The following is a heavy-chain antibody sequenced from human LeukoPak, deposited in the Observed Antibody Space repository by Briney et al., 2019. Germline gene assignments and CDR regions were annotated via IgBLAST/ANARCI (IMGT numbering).Heavy chain of an antibody. V-gene: IGHV4-59*01. J-gene: IGHJ3*02. Sequence: SETLSLTCTVSGGSMSNYYWTWIRQPPGKGLEWIGYIYYSGSTNYNPSLESRVTISINTSKNQFSLKLSSVTAADTAVYYRARPNSHYLGNAAFDIWGQGTMVTVSS. CDR3: ARPNSHYLGNAAFDI. D-gene: IGHD4-11*01. CDR1: GGSMSNYY. CDR2: IYYSGST.